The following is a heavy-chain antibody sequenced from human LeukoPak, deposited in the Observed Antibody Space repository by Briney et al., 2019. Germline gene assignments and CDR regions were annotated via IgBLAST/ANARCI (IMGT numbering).Heavy chain of an antibody. J-gene: IGHJ4*02. CDR2: ISSSSYFI. D-gene: IGHD4-17*01. V-gene: IGHV3-21*04. CDR3: ARAQTYGDSRLLLDF. Sequence: GGSLRLSCAASGFTFSTYTMNWVRQAPGKGLEWVSSISSSSYFIYYADSVRGRFTISRDNAKNSLYLQMNSLRVEDTALYYCARAQTYGDSRLLLDFWGQGTLVTVSS. CDR1: GFTFSTYT.